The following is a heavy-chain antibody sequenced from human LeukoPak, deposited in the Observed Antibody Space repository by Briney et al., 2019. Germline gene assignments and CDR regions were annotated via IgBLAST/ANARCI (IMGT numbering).Heavy chain of an antibody. CDR1: GYTFTNYA. Sequence: GASVKVSCKASGYTFTNYAMNWVRQAPGQGLECMGWIHPKTGNPTYAQGFTGRFVFSLDTSVSTTYLQISSLKAEDTAVYYCARAYQRLGELSLPDYWGQGTLVTVSS. D-gene: IGHD3-16*02. V-gene: IGHV7-4-1*02. J-gene: IGHJ4*02. CDR2: IHPKTGNP. CDR3: ARAYQRLGELSLPDY.